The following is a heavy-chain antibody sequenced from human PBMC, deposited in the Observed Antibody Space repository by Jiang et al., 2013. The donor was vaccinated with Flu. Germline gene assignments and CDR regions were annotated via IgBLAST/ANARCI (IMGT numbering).Heavy chain of an antibody. V-gene: IGHV3-15*01. CDR1: GFTFSDAW. Sequence: VQLLESGGGLVKPGGSLRVSCAASGFTFSDAWMSWVRQAPGKGLEWVGRIKSKTNGGTTEYAAPVKGRFTISRDDSKDTLYLQMNSLKTEDTAVYYCTPGVHGDYQYWGQGTLVTVSS. CDR2: IKSKTNGGTT. CDR3: TPGVHGDYQY. J-gene: IGHJ4*02. D-gene: IGHD4-17*01.